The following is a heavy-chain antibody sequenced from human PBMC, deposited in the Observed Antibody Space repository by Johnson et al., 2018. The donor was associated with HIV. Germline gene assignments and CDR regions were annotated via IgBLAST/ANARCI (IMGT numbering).Heavy chain of an antibody. Sequence: VQLVESGGGLVQPGGSLRLSCAASGFTFDDYGMSWVRQAPGKGLEWVSGINWNGGSTGYADSVKGRFTISRDNAKNSLYLQMNSLRAEDTALYYCARVRGYSYVLDAFDIWGQGTMVTVSS. V-gene: IGHV3-20*04. CDR3: ARVRGYSYVLDAFDI. CDR1: GFTFDDYG. D-gene: IGHD5-18*01. J-gene: IGHJ3*02. CDR2: INWNGGST.